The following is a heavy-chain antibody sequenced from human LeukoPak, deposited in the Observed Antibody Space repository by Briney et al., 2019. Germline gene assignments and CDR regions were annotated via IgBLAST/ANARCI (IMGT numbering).Heavy chain of an antibody. CDR1: GYSISSGYY. V-gene: IGHV4-38-2*02. CDR2: IHHSGVT. J-gene: IGHJ4*02. CDR3: ARYTANTAGYSFDF. D-gene: IGHD3-22*01. Sequence: SETLSLTYTVSGYSISSGYYWSWIRQPPGKGLEWIATIHHSGVTYYNPSLKSRVTMSVDTSKNQFSLKLGSVTAASTAVYYCARYTANTAGYSFDFWGQGALVTVSS.